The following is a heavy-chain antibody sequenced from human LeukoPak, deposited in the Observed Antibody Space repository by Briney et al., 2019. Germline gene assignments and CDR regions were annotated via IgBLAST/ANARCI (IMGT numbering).Heavy chain of an antibody. D-gene: IGHD6-13*01. CDR1: GYTFTSYG. CDR3: ARGLAAAGTGIDY. V-gene: IGHV1-18*01. CDR2: ISAYNGNT. Sequence: ASVKVSCKASGYTFTSYGISWVRQAPGQGLEWMGWISAYNGNTNYAQKFQGRVTMTRDTSISTAYMELSRLRSDDTAVYYCARGLAAAGTGIDYWGQGTLVTVSS. J-gene: IGHJ4*02.